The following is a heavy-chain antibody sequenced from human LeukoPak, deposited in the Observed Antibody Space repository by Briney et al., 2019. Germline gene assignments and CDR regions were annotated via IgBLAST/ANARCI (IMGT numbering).Heavy chain of an antibody. V-gene: IGHV3-30-3*01. J-gene: IGHJ4*02. D-gene: IGHD4-17*01. CDR2: ISYDGSNK. Sequence: GGSLRLSCAASGFTFSSYAMHWVRQAPGKGLEWVASISYDGSNKYYADSLKGRFTISRDDSKKTLYLQMNSLRAEDSAVYYCAKDGGLYGHADYWGQGTLVTVSS. CDR1: GFTFSSYA. CDR3: AKDGGLYGHADY.